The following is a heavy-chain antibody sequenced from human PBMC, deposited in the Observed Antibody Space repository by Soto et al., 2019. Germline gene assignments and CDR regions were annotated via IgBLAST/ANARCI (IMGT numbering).Heavy chain of an antibody. CDR3: ARGYTSGWTFEF. D-gene: IGHD6-19*01. CDR1: GYNFTTYV. CDR2: INCGSGNT. V-gene: IGHV1-3*01. Sequence: QVQLVQSGAEVKQPGASASVSCKASGYNFTTYVVHWLRQAPGQGPEWMGWINCGSGNTVYSQKFQGRVTFTRDTSATTAYMDLNSLTSGDTAVYYCARGYTSGWTFEFWGRGTLVTVSS. J-gene: IGHJ4*02.